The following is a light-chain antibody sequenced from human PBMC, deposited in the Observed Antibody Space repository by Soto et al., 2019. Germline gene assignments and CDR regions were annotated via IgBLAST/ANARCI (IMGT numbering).Light chain of an antibody. V-gene: IGKV1-5*03. J-gene: IGKJ1*01. CDR1: QSISGW. CDR3: QQYNTFWT. Sequence: DIQMTQSPSTLSASVGDRVIITCRASQSISGWLAWYQQKPGIAPKLLIYKASTLQDGVPPRFSGSGSGTEFTLTINGLQPDDFATYYCQQYNTFWTFGQGTKVDI. CDR2: KAS.